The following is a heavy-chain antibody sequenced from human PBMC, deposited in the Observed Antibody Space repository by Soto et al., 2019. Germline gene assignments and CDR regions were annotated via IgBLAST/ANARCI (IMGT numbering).Heavy chain of an antibody. CDR3: AREVVAATLAYYYYGMDV. Sequence: PGGSLRLSCAASGFTFSSYSMNWVRQAQGKGLEWVSYISSSSSTIYYADSVKGRFTISRDNAKNSLYLQMNSLRDEDTAVYYCAREVVAATLAYYYYGMDVWGQGTTVTVSS. V-gene: IGHV3-48*02. CDR1: GFTFSSYS. J-gene: IGHJ6*02. CDR2: ISSSSSTI. D-gene: IGHD2-15*01.